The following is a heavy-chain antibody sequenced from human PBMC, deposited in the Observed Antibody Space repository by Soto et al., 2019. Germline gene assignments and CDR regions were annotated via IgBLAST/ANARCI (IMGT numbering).Heavy chain of an antibody. V-gene: IGHV3-23*01. J-gene: IGHJ4*02. CDR2: SSATGAGT. CDR1: GFTFSSYG. CDR3: AKDRRAGGNYDLDSDF. D-gene: IGHD1-7*01. Sequence: EVQLLESGGGLVQPGGSLRLSCAASGFTFSSYGMTWVRQAPGKGLEWVSFSSATGAGTYYADSVKGRFTISRDNSKNTLYLQMTSLRADDTAVYYCAKDRRAGGNYDLDSDFWGQGALVIVSS.